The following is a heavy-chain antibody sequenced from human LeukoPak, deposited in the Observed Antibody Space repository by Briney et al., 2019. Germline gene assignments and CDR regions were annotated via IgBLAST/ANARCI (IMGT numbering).Heavy chain of an antibody. CDR2: ISISSSTI. Sequence: GGSLRLSCAASGFTFSRYSMNWVRQAPGKGLEWISYISISSSTIDYADSVKGRFTISRDNAKDSLYLQMNSLRAEDTAVYYCAELGITMIGGVWGKGTTVTISS. CDR3: AELGITMIGGV. CDR1: GFTFSRYS. J-gene: IGHJ6*04. V-gene: IGHV3-48*01. D-gene: IGHD3-10*02.